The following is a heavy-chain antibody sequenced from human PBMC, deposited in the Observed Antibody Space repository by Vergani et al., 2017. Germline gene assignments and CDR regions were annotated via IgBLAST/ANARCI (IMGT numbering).Heavy chain of an antibody. V-gene: IGHV3-30*02. Sequence: QVQLVESGGGVVQPGGSLRLSCAASGFTFSSYGMHWVRQAPGKGLEWVAFIRYDGSNKYYADSVKGRFTISRDNSKNTLYLQMNSLRAEDTAVYYCEKDGVRAPSHYYYYYGMDVWGQGTTVTVSS. CDR1: GFTFSSYG. J-gene: IGHJ6*02. CDR3: EKDGVRAPSHYYYYYGMDV. D-gene: IGHD1-1*01. CDR2: IRYDGSNK.